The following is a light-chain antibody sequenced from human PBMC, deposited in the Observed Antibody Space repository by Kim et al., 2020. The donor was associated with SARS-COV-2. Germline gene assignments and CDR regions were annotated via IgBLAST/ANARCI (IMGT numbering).Light chain of an antibody. Sequence: WRSSQGLLGSDNAITYIDWYLQKHGQSPQLLIYRLYSRAYGVPDRFSGSGSGTDFTLKISRVYDENVGVYYCMHRIEFPWTFGQGTKVDIK. CDR3: MHRIEFPWT. CDR1: QGLLGSDNAITY. V-gene: IGKV2-40*01. J-gene: IGKJ1*01. CDR2: RLY.